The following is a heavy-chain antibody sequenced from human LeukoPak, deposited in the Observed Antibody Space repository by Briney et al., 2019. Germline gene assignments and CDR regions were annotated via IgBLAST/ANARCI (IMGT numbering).Heavy chain of an antibody. V-gene: IGHV3-7*03. D-gene: IGHD1-26*01. CDR3: AKDRSGSYAELFDY. CDR2: IKQDGTEK. Sequence: GGSLRLSCAASGFTFSSYWMTWVRQAPGKGLEWVANIKQDGTEKNYVDSVKGRFIISRDNAKNSLYLQMNSLRAEDTAVYYCAKDRSGSYAELFDYWGQGTLVTVSS. CDR1: GFTFSSYW. J-gene: IGHJ4*02.